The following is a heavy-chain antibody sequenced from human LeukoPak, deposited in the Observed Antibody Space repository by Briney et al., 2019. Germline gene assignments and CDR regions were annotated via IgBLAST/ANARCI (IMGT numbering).Heavy chain of an antibody. D-gene: IGHD2-15*01. Sequence: PGGSLRLSCAASGFTFSSYSMNWVRQAPGKGLEWVSSISSSSSYIYYADSVKGRFTISRDNAKNSLYLQMNSLRAEDTAVYYCARGLYCSGGSCYGMDVWGQGTTVTVSS. V-gene: IGHV3-21*01. J-gene: IGHJ6*02. CDR2: ISSSSSYI. CDR1: GFTFSSYS. CDR3: ARGLYCSGGSCYGMDV.